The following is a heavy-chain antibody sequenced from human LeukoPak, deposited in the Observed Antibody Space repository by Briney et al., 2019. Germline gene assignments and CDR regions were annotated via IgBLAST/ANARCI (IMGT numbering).Heavy chain of an antibody. D-gene: IGHD1-14*01. CDR1: GFTFSSYG. J-gene: IGHJ6*02. Sequence: TGGSLRLSCAASGFTFSSYGMHWVRQAPGKGLEWVAVIWYDGSNKFFADSVKGRFTISRDNSKNTLYLQMSSLRAEDTAVYYCTTESGGTSYGMDVWGQGTTVTVSS. CDR2: IWYDGSNK. CDR3: TTESGGTSYGMDV. V-gene: IGHV3-33*01.